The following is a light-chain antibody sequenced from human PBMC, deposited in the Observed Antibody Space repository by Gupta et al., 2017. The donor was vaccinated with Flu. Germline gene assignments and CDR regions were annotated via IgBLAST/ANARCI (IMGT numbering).Light chain of an antibody. CDR1: SSNVGSND. CDR3: AARDSNGSRVV. CDR2: DNN. V-gene: IGLV1-51*02. J-gene: IGLJ2*01. Sequence: QPVSTQPPPVSAAPGQSVTITCSGTSSNVGSNDVYWYQQVPAAAPNLLIYDNNDRPSGIPARFSGSRSGTSATLNITGLQAGDEADYYWAARDSNGSRVVFGGGTKLTVL.